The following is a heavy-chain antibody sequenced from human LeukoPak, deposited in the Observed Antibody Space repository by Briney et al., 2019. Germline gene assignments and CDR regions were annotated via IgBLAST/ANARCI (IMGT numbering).Heavy chain of an antibody. V-gene: IGHV3-66*01. CDR3: ARGLVVGGTGVWAFDI. CDR2: IYKVGNS. CDR1: GFTVSNNY. Sequence: GGSLRLSCAASGFTVSNNYMSWVRQAPGYGLEWVSVIYKVGNSFYADFVKGRFTISRDNSKNTLYLQMNSLRAEDTALYYCARGLVVGGTGVWAFDIWGQGTVVTVSS. J-gene: IGHJ3*02. D-gene: IGHD1-26*01.